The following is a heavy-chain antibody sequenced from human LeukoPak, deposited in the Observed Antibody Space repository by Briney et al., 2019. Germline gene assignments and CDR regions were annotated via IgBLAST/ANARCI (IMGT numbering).Heavy chain of an antibody. CDR2: IRNKVNSYST. CDR3: ARVRYYLDY. D-gene: IGHD3-9*01. CDR1: GFTFSSYG. V-gene: IGHV3-72*01. Sequence: GGSLRLSCVVSGFTFSSYGMNWVRQAPGKGLEWVGRIRNKVNSYSTEYAASVKGRFTISRDDSKNSLYLQMNSLKTEDTAVYYCARVRYYLDYWGQGTLVTVSS. J-gene: IGHJ4*02.